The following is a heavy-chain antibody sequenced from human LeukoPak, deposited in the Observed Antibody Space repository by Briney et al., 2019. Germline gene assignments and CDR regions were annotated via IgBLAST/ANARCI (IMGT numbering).Heavy chain of an antibody. D-gene: IGHD4-17*01. V-gene: IGHV3-21*01. Sequence: GGSLRLSCVASGFTFSTYAMNWVRQVPGKGPEWVSSMTGTSGHTYYANSVKGRFTISRDNAKNSLYLQMNSLRAEDTAVYYCARNQDYGVYNSVGAFDIWGQGTMVTVSS. CDR2: MTGTSGHT. CDR3: ARNQDYGVYNSVGAFDI. CDR1: GFTFSTYA. J-gene: IGHJ3*02.